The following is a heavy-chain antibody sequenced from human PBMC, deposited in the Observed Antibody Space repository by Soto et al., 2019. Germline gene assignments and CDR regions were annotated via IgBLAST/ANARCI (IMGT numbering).Heavy chain of an antibody. J-gene: IGHJ4*01. D-gene: IGHD5-18*01. CDR3: ARASGYSYGYDDFFDN. CDR1: GCSINGYY. CDR2: FHFSGST. V-gene: IGHV4-59*01. Sequence: PXETLSLTCTVSGCSINGYYWTWLRQSPTNGLEWIGYFHFSGSTKYNPSLESRLTISADTSKNQISLTLSSVTAADTAVYYCARASGYSYGYDDFFDNWGQGTLVTVSS.